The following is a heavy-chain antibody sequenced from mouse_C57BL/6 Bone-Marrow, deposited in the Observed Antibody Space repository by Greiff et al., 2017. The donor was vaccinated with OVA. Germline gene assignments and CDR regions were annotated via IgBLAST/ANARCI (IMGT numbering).Heavy chain of an antibody. J-gene: IGHJ1*03. D-gene: IGHD1-1*01. CDR3: AREGSRGYFDV. CDR1: GFTFSSYA. Sequence: EVHLVESGGGLVKPGGSLKLSCAASGFTFSSYAMSWVRQTPEKRLEWVATISDGGSYTYYPDNVKGRFTISRDNAKNNLYLQMSHLKSEDTAMYYCAREGSRGYFDVWGTGTTVTVSS. V-gene: IGHV5-4*01. CDR2: ISDGGSYT.